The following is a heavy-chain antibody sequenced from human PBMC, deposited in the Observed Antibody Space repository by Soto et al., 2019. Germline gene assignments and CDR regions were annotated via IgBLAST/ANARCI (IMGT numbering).Heavy chain of an antibody. CDR2: IRSKAYGGTT. Sequence: PGGSLRLSCTASGFTFGDYAMSWFRQAPGKGLEWVGFIRSKAYGGTTEYAASVKGRFTISRDDSKSTAYLQMNSLKTEDTAVYYCTREEDGYNYGMDVWGQGTTVTVSS. CDR1: GFTFGDYA. J-gene: IGHJ6*02. CDR3: TREEDGYNYGMDV. V-gene: IGHV3-49*03.